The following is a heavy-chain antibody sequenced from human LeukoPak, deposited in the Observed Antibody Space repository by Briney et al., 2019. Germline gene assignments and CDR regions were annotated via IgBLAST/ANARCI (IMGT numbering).Heavy chain of an antibody. D-gene: IGHD5-12*01. CDR2: IYYNGNT. V-gene: IGHV4-59*01. Sequence: PSETLSLTCTVSGGSINSYFWTWIRQSPGKGLEWIGYIYYNGNTNYNPSLKSRVAISVDMSKNQFSLQLSSVTAADTAVYYCARVEIEEYSGYTRGFDYWGQGTLVTVSS. CDR3: ARVEIEEYSGYTRGFDY. CDR1: GGSINSYF. J-gene: IGHJ4*02.